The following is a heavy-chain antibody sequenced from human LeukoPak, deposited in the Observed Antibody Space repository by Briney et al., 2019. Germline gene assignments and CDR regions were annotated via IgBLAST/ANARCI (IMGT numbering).Heavy chain of an antibody. J-gene: IGHJ5*02. D-gene: IGHD5-24*01. CDR3: ARASDPWLQLT. V-gene: IGHV3-48*03. CDR2: ISTTSDI. CDR1: GFTFSSYE. Sequence: GGSLRLSCAASGFTFSSYEMNWVRQAPGKGLEWVSYISTTSDIYYADSVRGRFTISRDNAQTSLYLQMNSLRAEDTAVYYCARASDPWLQLTWGQGTLVTVSS.